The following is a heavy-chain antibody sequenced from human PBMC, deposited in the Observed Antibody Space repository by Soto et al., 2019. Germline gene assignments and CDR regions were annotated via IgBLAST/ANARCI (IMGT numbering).Heavy chain of an antibody. Sequence: EVQLLESGGGLVQPGGSLRLSCAASGFTFSSYAMSWVRQAPGKGLEWISAVSGSGGSTYYADSVKGRFTISRDNSKDTLNLQMNTLRAEDTAVYYCAKPPDYNWNDYWGQGTLVTVSS. CDR1: GFTFSSYA. J-gene: IGHJ4*02. D-gene: IGHD1-20*01. V-gene: IGHV3-23*01. CDR3: AKPPDYNWNDY. CDR2: VSGSGGST.